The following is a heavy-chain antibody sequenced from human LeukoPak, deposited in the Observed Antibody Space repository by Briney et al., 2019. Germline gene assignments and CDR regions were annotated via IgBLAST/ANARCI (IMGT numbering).Heavy chain of an antibody. V-gene: IGHV1-69*13. D-gene: IGHD6-6*01. CDR1: GGTFSSYA. CDR2: ITPIFGTA. Sequence: GASVEVSCKASGGTFSSYAISWVRQAPGQGLEWMGGITPIFGTANYAQKFQGRVTITADESTSTAYMELSSLRSEDTAVYYCARESIAVLNWFDPWGQGTLVTVSS. J-gene: IGHJ5*02. CDR3: ARESIAVLNWFDP.